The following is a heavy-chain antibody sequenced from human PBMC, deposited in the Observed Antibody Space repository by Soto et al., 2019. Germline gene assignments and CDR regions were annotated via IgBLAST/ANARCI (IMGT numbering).Heavy chain of an antibody. CDR1: GFTFSYYA. V-gene: IGHV3-30-3*01. D-gene: IGHD3-22*01. J-gene: IGHJ4*02. CDR3: VRDRWQNIGHYELFDD. CDR2: ISYDGSNN. Sequence: QVQLVESGGGVVQPGRSLRLSCAASGFTFSYYAMHWVRQAPGKGLEWVAVISYDGSNNHYADSVKGRLTISRDNSKNTLYLQMNSLRVEDTAVYFCVRDRWQNIGHYELFDDWGQGSLVAVS.